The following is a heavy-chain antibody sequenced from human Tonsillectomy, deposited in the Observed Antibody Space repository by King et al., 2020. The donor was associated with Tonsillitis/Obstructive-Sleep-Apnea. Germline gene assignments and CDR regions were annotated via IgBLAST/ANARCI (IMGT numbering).Heavy chain of an antibody. CDR2: INPNSGGT. CDR1: GYTFTGYY. V-gene: IGHV1-2*06. D-gene: IGHD3-3*01. J-gene: IGHJ3*02. CDR3: ARDQYDFWSGYYMGDAFDI. Sequence: QVQLVESGAEVKKPGASVKVSCKASGYTFTGYYMHWVRQAPGQGLEWMGRINPNSGGTNYAQKFQGRVTMTRDTSISTAYMELSRLRSDDTAVYYCARDQYDFWSGYYMGDAFDIWGQGTMVTVSS.